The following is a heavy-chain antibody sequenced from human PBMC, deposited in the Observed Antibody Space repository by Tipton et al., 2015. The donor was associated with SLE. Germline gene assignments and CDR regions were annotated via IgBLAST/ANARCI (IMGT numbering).Heavy chain of an antibody. CDR1: GLTLSTYW. D-gene: IGHD4-11*01. CDR3: ARVRRTTVWGVRYNYYMDV. V-gene: IGHV3-7*01. Sequence: SLRLSCAASGLTLSTYWMSWVRQAPGKGLEWVANIKEDGSEKNYVDSVKGRFTISRDNAKNSLFLQMKSLRVEDTAVYYCARVRRTTVWGVRYNYYMDVWGKGTTVTVSS. J-gene: IGHJ6*03. CDR2: IKEDGSEK.